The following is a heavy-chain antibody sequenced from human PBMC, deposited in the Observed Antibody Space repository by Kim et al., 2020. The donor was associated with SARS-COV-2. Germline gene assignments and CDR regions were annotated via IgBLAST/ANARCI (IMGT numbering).Heavy chain of an antibody. CDR1: GFTFSSYS. CDR2: ISSSSSYI. D-gene: IGHD6-19*01. J-gene: IGHJ4*02. CDR3: ARVKMAVAGTWDY. V-gene: IGHV3-21*01. Sequence: GGSLRLSCAASGFTFSSYSMNWVRQAPGKGLEWVSSISSSSSYIYYADSVMGRFTISRDNAKNSLYLQMNSLRAEDTAVYYCARVKMAVAGTWDYWGQGTLVTVSS.